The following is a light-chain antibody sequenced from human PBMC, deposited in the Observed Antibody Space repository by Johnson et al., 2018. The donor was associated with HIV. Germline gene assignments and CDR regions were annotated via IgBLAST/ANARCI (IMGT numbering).Light chain of an antibody. J-gene: IGLJ1*01. Sequence: QSVLTQPPSVSAAPGQKVTISCSGSSSNIGNNYVSWYQQLPGTAPKLLISNNDKRPSGIPDRFSGCRSGTSATLGITGLQTGDEADYYCGTWDSSLSAYVFGTGTKVTV. CDR1: SSNIGNNY. CDR3: GTWDSSLSAYV. V-gene: IGLV1-51*01. CDR2: NND.